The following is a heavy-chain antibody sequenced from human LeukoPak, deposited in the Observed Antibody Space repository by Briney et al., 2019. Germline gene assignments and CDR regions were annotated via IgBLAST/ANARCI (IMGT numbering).Heavy chain of an antibody. CDR1: GGTFSSYA. D-gene: IGHD5-18*01. V-gene: IGHV1-69*05. CDR3: ASGEGGYSYGPSLDY. CDR2: IIPIFGTA. J-gene: IGHJ4*02. Sequence: SVKVSCKASGGTFSSYAISWVRQAPGQGLEWMGGIIPIFGTANYAQKFQGRVTITTDESTSTAYMELSSLRSEDTAVYYCASGEGGYSYGPSLDYWGRGTLVTVSS.